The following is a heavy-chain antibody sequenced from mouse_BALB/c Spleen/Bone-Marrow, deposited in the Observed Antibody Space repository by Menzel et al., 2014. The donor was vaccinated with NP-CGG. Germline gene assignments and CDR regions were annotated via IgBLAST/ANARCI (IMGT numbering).Heavy chain of an antibody. J-gene: IGHJ4*01. V-gene: IGHV5-6*01. CDR3: ARHSGSTSYYYTMDH. CDR2: ISSGGSYT. Sequence: EVKLQESGGDLVKPGGSLKLSCAASGFTFSSYGMSWVRQTPDKRLEWVATISSGGSYTYYPDSVKGRFTISRDNAKNTLYLQMSSLRSEDTAMYYCARHSGSTSYYYTMDHWGQGTSVTVS. D-gene: IGHD1-1*01. CDR1: GFTFSSYG.